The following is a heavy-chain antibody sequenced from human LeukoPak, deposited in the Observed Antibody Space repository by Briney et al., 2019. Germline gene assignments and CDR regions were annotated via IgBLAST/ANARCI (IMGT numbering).Heavy chain of an antibody. CDR1: VFTFTIPA. D-gene: IGHD4-17*01. Sequence: TSVTVSFTSSVFTFTIPAVQWVWQARGQRREWIGWIVVGSGNTNNAQKYQERVTITRDISTTTAYMELSSLRSEDTAVYYCAAVPYDYGDYVLGYWGQGTLVTVSS. V-gene: IGHV1-58*01. CDR3: AAVPYDYGDYVLGY. J-gene: IGHJ4*02. CDR2: IVVGSGNT.